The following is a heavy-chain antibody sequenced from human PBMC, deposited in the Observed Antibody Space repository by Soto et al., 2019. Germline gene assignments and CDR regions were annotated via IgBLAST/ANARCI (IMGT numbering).Heavy chain of an antibody. CDR1: GGTFSSYA. Sequence: QVQLVQSGAEVKKPGSSVKVSCKASGGTFSSYAISWVRQAPGQGLEWMGGIIPIFGTANYAQKFQGRVTITADESTRTAYMELSSLRSEDTAVYYCARGSPRGGDYYYYGMDVWGQGTTVTVSS. D-gene: IGHD3-16*01. CDR3: ARGSPRGGDYYYYGMDV. CDR2: IIPIFGTA. V-gene: IGHV1-69*12. J-gene: IGHJ6*02.